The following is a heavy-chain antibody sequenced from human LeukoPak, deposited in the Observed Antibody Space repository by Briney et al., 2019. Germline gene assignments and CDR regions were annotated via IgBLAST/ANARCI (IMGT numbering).Heavy chain of an antibody. D-gene: IGHD1-26*01. CDR2: IYYSGST. CDR1: GGSMNSYY. Sequence: KSSETLSLTCTVSGGSMNSYYWSWIRQPPGKGLEWIGYIYYSGSTNYNPSLKSRVTISVDTSKNQFSLKLSSVTAADTAVYYCARVNVGATTLGAFDIWGQGTMVTVSS. V-gene: IGHV4-59*01. J-gene: IGHJ3*02. CDR3: ARVNVGATTLGAFDI.